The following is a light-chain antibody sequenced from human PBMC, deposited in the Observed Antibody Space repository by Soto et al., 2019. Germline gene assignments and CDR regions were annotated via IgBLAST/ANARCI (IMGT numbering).Light chain of an antibody. CDR1: RSDVGGYNF. J-gene: IGLJ1*01. V-gene: IGLV2-14*01. CDR2: EVT. Sequence: QSALAQPASVSGSPGQSITVSCTGTRSDVGGYNFVSWYQQHPGKAPKLLIFEVTNRPSGVSDRFSGSKSGNTASLTISGLQAEDEADYYCGSYTRSSTYVLGSGTKVTVL. CDR3: GSYTRSSTYV.